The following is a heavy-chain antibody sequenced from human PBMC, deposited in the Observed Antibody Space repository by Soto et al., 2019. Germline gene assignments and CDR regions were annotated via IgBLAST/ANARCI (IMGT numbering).Heavy chain of an antibody. D-gene: IGHD2-2*01. J-gene: IGHJ4*02. CDR2: IYPGDSDT. CDR1: GYSFTTSW. Sequence: ESLKISCKGSGYSFTTSWIGWVRQMPGKGLEWVGIIYPGDSDTRYSPSFQGQVTISADKSISTAYLQWSSLKASDTATYYCARQVPTVTHYWGQGSLVIVSS. V-gene: IGHV5-51*01. CDR3: ARQVPTVTHY.